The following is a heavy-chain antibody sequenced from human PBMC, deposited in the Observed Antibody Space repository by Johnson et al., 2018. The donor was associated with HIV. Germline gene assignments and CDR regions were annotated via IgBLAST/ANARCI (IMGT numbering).Heavy chain of an antibody. CDR1: GFTFSTYA. V-gene: IGHV3-30-3*01. D-gene: IGHD2-8*01. CDR3: ARGLKCINAVCLRAFDI. J-gene: IGHJ3*02. CDR2: ISYDGSNK. Sequence: QVQLVESGGGVVQPGRSLRLSCAASGFTFSTYAMHWVRQAPGKGLEWVAVISYDGSNKYFADSVKGRFTISRDNSKNTLYLQMNSLRAEDTAVYYCARGLKCINAVCLRAFDIWGQGTMVTVSS.